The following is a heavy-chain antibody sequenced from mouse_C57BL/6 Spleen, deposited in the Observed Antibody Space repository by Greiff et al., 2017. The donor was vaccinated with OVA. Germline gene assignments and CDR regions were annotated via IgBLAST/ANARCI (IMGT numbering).Heavy chain of an antibody. Sequence: VQLQQSGAELVRPGTSVKVSCKASGYAFTNYLIEWVKQRPGQGLEWIGVINPGSGGTNYNEKFKGKATLTADKSSSTAYMQLSSLTSEDSAVYFCASHDYDEGDYAMDYWGQGTSVTVSS. CDR1: GYAFTNYL. V-gene: IGHV1-54*01. D-gene: IGHD2-4*01. CDR3: ASHDYDEGDYAMDY. CDR2: INPGSGGT. J-gene: IGHJ4*01.